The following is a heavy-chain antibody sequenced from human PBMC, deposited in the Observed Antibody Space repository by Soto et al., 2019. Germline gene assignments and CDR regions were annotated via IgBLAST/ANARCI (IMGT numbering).Heavy chain of an antibody. D-gene: IGHD6-25*01. CDR3: ASRMHSGAPDAFDI. Sequence: QVQLVQSGAEVKKPGSSVKVSCKASGGTFSSYAISWVRQAPGQGLEWMGGIIPIFGTANYAQKFQGRVTITADESTSTAYMELSSLRSEDTDVYYCASRMHSGAPDAFDIWGQGTMVTVSS. CDR2: IIPIFGTA. CDR1: GGTFSSYA. J-gene: IGHJ3*02. V-gene: IGHV1-69*01.